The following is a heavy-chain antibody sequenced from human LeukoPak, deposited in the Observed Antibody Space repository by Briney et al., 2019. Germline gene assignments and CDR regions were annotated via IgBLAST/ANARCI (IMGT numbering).Heavy chain of an antibody. J-gene: IGHJ4*02. CDR2: IKNDGAVK. CDR1: GFTFSSYG. Sequence: PGRPLRLSCAASGFTFSSYGMHWVRQAPGKGLEWVANIKNDGAVKNYVDSVKGRFTISRDNAKNSLYLQMNSLRAEDTAVYYCAKDSYSKGDFWGQGVLVTVSS. V-gene: IGHV3-7*01. D-gene: IGHD6-13*01. CDR3: AKDSYSKGDF.